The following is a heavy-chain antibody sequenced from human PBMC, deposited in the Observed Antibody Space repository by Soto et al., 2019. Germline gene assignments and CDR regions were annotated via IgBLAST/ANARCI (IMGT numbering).Heavy chain of an antibody. Sequence: PGGSLRLSCAASGFTFSDYYMSWIRQAPGKGLEWVSYISSSGSTIYYADSVKGRFTISRDNAKNSLYLQMNSLRAEDTAVYYCARDGCSGGSCYFGEKDDAFDIWGQGTMVTVSS. CDR3: ARDGCSGGSCYFGEKDDAFDI. D-gene: IGHD2-15*01. CDR2: ISSSGSTI. J-gene: IGHJ3*02. CDR1: GFTFSDYY. V-gene: IGHV3-11*01.